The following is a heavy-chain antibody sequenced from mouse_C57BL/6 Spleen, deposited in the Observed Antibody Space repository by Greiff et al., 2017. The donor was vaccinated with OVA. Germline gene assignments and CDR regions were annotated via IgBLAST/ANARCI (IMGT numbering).Heavy chain of an antibody. CDR1: GFTFSSYA. J-gene: IGHJ4*01. Sequence: EVQLQESGGGLVKPGGSLKLSCAASGFTFSSYAMSWVRQTPEKRLEWVATISDGGSYTYYPDNVKGRFTISRDNAKNNLYLQMSHLKSEDTAMYYCARGAQATLYAMDYWGQGTSVTVSS. D-gene: IGHD3-2*02. CDR2: ISDGGSYT. V-gene: IGHV5-4*01. CDR3: ARGAQATLYAMDY.